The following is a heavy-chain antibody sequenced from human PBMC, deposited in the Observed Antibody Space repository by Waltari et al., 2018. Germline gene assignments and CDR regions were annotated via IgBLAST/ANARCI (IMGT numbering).Heavy chain of an antibody. CDR1: GYTFTTST. CDR3: GREAREGRAPMAYFDY. Sequence: QVQLVQSGAEVKKPGASVKVSCKAYGYTFTTSTMQWVRQAPGQRPEWMGWIIGGSGDTQYSKKFEGRITITRDTSASIAYLELSSLRSEDTAVYFCGREAREGRAPMAYFDYWGQGTLVTVSS. D-gene: IGHD3-10*01. CDR2: IIGGSGDT. J-gene: IGHJ4*02. V-gene: IGHV1-3*01.